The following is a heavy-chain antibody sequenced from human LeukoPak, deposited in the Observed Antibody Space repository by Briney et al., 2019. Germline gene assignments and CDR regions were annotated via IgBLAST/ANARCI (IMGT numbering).Heavy chain of an antibody. J-gene: IGHJ3*02. Sequence: PGGTLRLSCAASGFTFSSYGMSWVRQAPGKGPEWVSAISGSGGSTYYADSVKGRFTISRDNSKNTLYLQMNSLRAEDTAVYYCAKIRDDSSGYDAFDIWGQGTMVTVSS. CDR3: AKIRDDSSGYDAFDI. CDR2: ISGSGGST. V-gene: IGHV3-23*01. CDR1: GFTFSSYG. D-gene: IGHD3-22*01.